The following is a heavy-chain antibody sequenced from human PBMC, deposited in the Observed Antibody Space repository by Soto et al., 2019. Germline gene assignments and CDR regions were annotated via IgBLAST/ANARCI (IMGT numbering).Heavy chain of an antibody. V-gene: IGHV4-4*02. D-gene: IGHD3-16*01. CDR2: VYQSGTA. J-gene: IGHJ4*02. Sequence: QVRLHESGPGLVRPSGTLSLTCTVSGASVSSTHWWSWVRQPPGKGLEWIGEVYQSGTANYNPSLKGRAIISVVKSKNDFSLKVTSVTAADTAVYYCARIERDVFPWGDVDYWGPGMLVTVSA. CDR1: GASVSSTHW. CDR3: ARIERDVFPWGDVDY.